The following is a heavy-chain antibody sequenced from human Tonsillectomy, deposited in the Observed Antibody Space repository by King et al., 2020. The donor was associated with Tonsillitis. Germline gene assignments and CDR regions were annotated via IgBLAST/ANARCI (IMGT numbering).Heavy chain of an antibody. CDR2: MNPKSGNT. CDR1: GYTFINYD. J-gene: IGHJ4*02. V-gene: IGHV1-8*02. D-gene: IGHD2-15*01. CDR3: ARGALGRGWSTDY. Sequence: VQLVQSGAEVKKPGASVKVSCKASGYTFINYDLTWVRRATGQGLEWMGWMNPKSGNTGYAQKFQGRVTMTRNASISTAYMELSSLRSEDTAVYYCARGALGRGWSTDYWGQGTLATVSS.